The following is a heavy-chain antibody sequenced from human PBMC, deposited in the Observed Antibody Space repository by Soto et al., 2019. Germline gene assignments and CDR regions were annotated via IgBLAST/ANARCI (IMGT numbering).Heavy chain of an antibody. CDR2: ISYDGSNK. Sequence: PGGSLRLSCAASGFTFSSYGMHWVRQAPGKWLEWVAVISYDGSNKYYADSVKGRFTISGDNSKNTLYLQMNSLRAEDTAVYYCAKTYYDFWSGYYTRALGTYYYHGMDVWGQGXTVTVYS. J-gene: IGHJ6*02. D-gene: IGHD3-3*01. CDR3: AKTYYDFWSGYYTRALGTYYYHGMDV. CDR1: GFTFSSYG. V-gene: IGHV3-30*18.